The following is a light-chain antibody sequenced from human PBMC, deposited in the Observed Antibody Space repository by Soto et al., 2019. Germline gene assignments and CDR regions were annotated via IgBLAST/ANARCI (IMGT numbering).Light chain of an antibody. CDR2: EVR. V-gene: IGLV2-14*01. CDR3: CSYTSSSIRV. CDR1: SSDVGGYNH. Sequence: QSALTQPASLSGSPGQSITISCTGTSSDVGGYNHVSWYQQHPGKAPKLIIYEVRNRPSGVSNRLSGSKSGNTASLTISGLQADDEADYYCCSYTSSSIRVFGGGTKLTVL. J-gene: IGLJ3*02.